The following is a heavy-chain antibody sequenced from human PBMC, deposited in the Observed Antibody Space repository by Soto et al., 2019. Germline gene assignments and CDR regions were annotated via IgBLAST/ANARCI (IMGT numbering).Heavy chain of an antibody. CDR2: HYSGGST. J-gene: IGHJ5*02. CDR3: ARHRHPRGTVGATSPLDP. Sequence: GGSLRLSCAISGFSVSSNYLSWGRQAPGKGLEWVSVHYSGGSTYYADSVQGRFTISRDKSNNTLYLQMRRVRAEDTAVYFCARHRHPRGTVGATSPLDPWGQGTQVTVSS. V-gene: IGHV3-53*01. CDR1: GFSVSSNY. D-gene: IGHD1-26*01.